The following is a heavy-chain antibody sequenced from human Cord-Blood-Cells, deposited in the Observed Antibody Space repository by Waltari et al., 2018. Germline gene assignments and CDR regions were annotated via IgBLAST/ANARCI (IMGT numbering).Heavy chain of an antibody. V-gene: IGHV3-33*01. Sequence: QVQLVESGGGVVQPGRSLRLSWAESGLPSSSQGIHWVRQAPGKGLEWVAVIWYDGSNKYYADSVKGRFTISRDNSKNTLYLQMNSLRAEDTAVYYCAREGVLRRYFDYWGQGTLVTVSS. J-gene: IGHJ4*02. CDR2: IWYDGSNK. CDR1: GLPSSSQG. D-gene: IGHD3-3*01. CDR3: AREGVLRRYFDY.